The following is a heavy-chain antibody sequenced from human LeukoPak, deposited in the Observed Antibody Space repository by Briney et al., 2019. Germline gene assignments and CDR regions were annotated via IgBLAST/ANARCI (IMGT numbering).Heavy chain of an antibody. CDR2: ISYDGSNK. CDR3: ARSTSPDYYYYYYYMDV. Sequence: GGSLRLSCAASGFTFSSYAMHWVRQAPGKGLEWVAVISYDGSNKYYADSVKGRFTISRDNSKNTLYLQMNSLRAEDTAVYYCARSTSPDYYYYYYYMDVWGKGTTVTVSS. V-gene: IGHV3-30*04. J-gene: IGHJ6*03. D-gene: IGHD1-1*01. CDR1: GFTFSSYA.